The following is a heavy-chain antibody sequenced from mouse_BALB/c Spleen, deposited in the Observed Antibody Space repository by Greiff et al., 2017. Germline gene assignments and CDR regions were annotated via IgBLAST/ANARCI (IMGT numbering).Heavy chain of an antibody. J-gene: IGHJ3*01. CDR3: ARWDYDGAWFAY. D-gene: IGHD2-4*01. Sequence: EVKLMESGPGLVKPSQSLSLTCTVTGYSITSDYAWNWIRQFPGNKLEWMGYISYSGSTSYNPSLKSRISITRDTSKNQFFLQLNSVTTEDTATYYCARWDYDGAWFAYWGQGTLVTVSA. V-gene: IGHV3-2*02. CDR1: GYSITSDYA. CDR2: ISYSGST.